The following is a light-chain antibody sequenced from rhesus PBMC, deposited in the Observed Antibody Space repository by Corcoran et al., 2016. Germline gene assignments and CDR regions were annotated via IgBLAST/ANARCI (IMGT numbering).Light chain of an antibody. CDR1: QGISSY. Sequence: DIQLTQSPSSLSASVGDRVTITCRASQGISSYLAWYQQKSGKAPKLLIYDASNLQSGVPSRFSGSGSETEFTLTISSLQPEDFATYYCQQRNSYPLTFGGGTKVEIK. V-gene: IGKV1-38*01. J-gene: IGKJ4*01. CDR2: DAS. CDR3: QQRNSYPLT.